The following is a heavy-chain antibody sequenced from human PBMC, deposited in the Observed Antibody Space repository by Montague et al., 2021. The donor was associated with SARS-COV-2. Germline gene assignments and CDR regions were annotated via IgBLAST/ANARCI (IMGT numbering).Heavy chain of an antibody. J-gene: IGHJ6*02. CDR1: GGAISSSSYY. CDR2: IDYSGST. Sequence: SETLSLTCTVSGGAISSSSYYWGWICQPPGKGLEWIGSIDYSGSTYYNPSLKSRVTISVDTSKNQFPLKLSSVTAADTAVYDCARDTRITMLVVVNRYGMDVWGQGTTVTVSS. V-gene: IGHV4-39*06. CDR3: ARDTRITMLVVVNRYGMDV. D-gene: IGHD3-22*01.